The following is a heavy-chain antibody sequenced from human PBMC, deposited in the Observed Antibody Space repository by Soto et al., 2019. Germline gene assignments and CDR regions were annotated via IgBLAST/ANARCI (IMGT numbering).Heavy chain of an antibody. Sequence: GSLRLSCAASGFTFSSYAMSWVRQAPGKGLEWVSAISGSGGSTYYADSVKGRFTISRDNSKNTLYLQMNSLRAEDTAVYYCAKGLESYYDFWSGYYTPNYYYYYMDVWGKGTTVTVSS. V-gene: IGHV3-23*01. D-gene: IGHD3-3*01. CDR1: GFTFSSYA. CDR2: ISGSGGST. CDR3: AKGLESYYDFWSGYYTPNYYYYYMDV. J-gene: IGHJ6*03.